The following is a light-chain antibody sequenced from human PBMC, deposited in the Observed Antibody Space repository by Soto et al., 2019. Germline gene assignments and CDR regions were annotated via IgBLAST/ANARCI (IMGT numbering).Light chain of an antibody. V-gene: IGKV3-11*01. Sequence: EVVLTQSPATLSLSPGERATLSCRASQSVRTSLAWYQHKPGQAPRLVIYDASLRANGVPARFGGSGSGTDFTLTINSLETEDFAVYYCQQRNVWPPITFGQGTRLEIK. CDR3: QQRNVWPPIT. CDR1: QSVRTS. CDR2: DAS. J-gene: IGKJ5*01.